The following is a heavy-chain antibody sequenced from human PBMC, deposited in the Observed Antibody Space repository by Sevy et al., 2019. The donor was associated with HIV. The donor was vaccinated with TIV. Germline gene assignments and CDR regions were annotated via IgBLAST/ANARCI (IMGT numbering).Heavy chain of an antibody. Sequence: GGSLRLSCAASGFTFINHAMHWVRQAPGKGLEWVTVISYDGSNKYYEDSVKGRFTISRDTSKSTVYLQMDSLRAEYTAVYYCARDLNSGYANYYYYGMYVWGQGTTVTVSS. CDR1: GFTFINHA. D-gene: IGHD5-12*01. CDR2: ISYDGSNK. V-gene: IGHV3-30*04. J-gene: IGHJ6*02. CDR3: ARDLNSGYANYYYYGMYV.